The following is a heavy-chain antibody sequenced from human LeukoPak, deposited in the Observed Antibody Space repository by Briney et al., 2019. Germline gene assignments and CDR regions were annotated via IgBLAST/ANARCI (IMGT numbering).Heavy chain of an antibody. CDR3: ASKWIQLFY. Sequence: KPPETLSLTCAVYGGSFRSSYWSCIRQPPGKGLEWIGEINHSGSTNYNPSLKSRVTISVDTSKTQFSLKLSSVTAADSAVYYCASKWIQLFYWGQGTLVTVSS. D-gene: IGHD5-18*01. CDR2: INHSGST. CDR1: GGSFRSSY. J-gene: IGHJ4*02. V-gene: IGHV4-34*01.